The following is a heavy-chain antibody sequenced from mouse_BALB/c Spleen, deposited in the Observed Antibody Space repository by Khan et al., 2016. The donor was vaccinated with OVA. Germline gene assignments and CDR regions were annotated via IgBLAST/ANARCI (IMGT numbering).Heavy chain of an antibody. D-gene: IGHD2-12*01. CDR2: ISSGGDYI. Sequence: EVELVESGGDLVKPGGSLKLSCAASGFTFSTYAMSWVRQTPDKRLEWVATISSGGDYIYYPDSVKGRFTISRDNANNTLYLQMSSLRSADTARYYGERHNDGPFDYWGQGTLVTVSA. J-gene: IGHJ3*01. CDR1: GFTFSTYA. CDR3: ERHNDGPFDY. V-gene: IGHV5-6*01.